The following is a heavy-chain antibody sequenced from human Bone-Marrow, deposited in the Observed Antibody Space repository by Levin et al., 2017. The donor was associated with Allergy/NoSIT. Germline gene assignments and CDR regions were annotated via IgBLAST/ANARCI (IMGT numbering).Heavy chain of an antibody. Sequence: GALRLSCAGSGFSFNKYGVHWVRQAPGKGLEWLAVILYDGGNKHYGDSVKGRFSISRDNSKNTVYLQMNSLRAEDTAVYYCARWGAAAGMDDAFDIWGQGTLVTVSS. J-gene: IGHJ3*02. V-gene: IGHV3-33*01. D-gene: IGHD6-13*01. CDR1: GFSFNKYG. CDR2: ILYDGGNK. CDR3: ARWGAAAGMDDAFDI.